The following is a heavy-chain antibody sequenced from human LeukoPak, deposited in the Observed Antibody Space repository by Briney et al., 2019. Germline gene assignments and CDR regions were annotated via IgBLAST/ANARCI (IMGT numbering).Heavy chain of an antibody. CDR2: IYYSGST. CDR3: ARELEEMATMTFDY. D-gene: IGHD5-24*01. CDR1: GGSISSSSYY. Sequence: SGTLSLTCTVSGGSISSSSYYWGWIRQPPGKGLEWIGSIYYSGSTYYNPSLKSRVTISVDTSKNQFSLKLSSVTAADTAVYYCARELEEMATMTFDYWGQGTLVTVSS. V-gene: IGHV4-39*07. J-gene: IGHJ4*02.